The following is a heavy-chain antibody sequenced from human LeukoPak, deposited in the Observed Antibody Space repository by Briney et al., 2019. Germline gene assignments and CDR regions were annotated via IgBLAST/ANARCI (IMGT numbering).Heavy chain of an antibody. J-gene: IGHJ4*02. CDR2: ISYDGSNK. CDR3: AKSLVVRGVVISPYDY. CDR1: GFTFSSYG. Sequence: PGGSLRLSCAASGFTFSSYGMHWARQAPGKGLEWVAVISYDGSNKYYADSVKGRFTISRDNSKNTLYLQMNSLRAEDTAVYYCAKSLVVRGVVISPYDYWGQGTLVTVSS. V-gene: IGHV3-30*18. D-gene: IGHD3-10*01.